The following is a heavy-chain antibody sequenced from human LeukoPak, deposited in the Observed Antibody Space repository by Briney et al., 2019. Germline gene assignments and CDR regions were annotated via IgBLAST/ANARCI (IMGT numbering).Heavy chain of an antibody. J-gene: IGHJ5*02. V-gene: IGHV1-2*06. D-gene: IGHD3-3*01. CDR3: AREGGPSTIFGVVIKNWFDP. CDR1: GYTFTGYY. Sequence: ASVKVSCKASGYTFTGYYMHWVRQAPGQGLEWMGRINPNSGGTNYAQKFQGRVTMTRDTSISTAYMELSRLRSDDTAVYYCAREGGPSTIFGVVIKNWFDPWGQGTLVTVSS. CDR2: INPNSGGT.